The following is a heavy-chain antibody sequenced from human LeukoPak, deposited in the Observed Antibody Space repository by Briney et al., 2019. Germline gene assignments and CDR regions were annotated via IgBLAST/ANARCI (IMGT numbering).Heavy chain of an antibody. Sequence: SETLSLTCAVYGGSFSGYYWSWIRQPPGKGLEWIGSVYYRGNTNYNPSLQSRLSISVDTSKNQFSLSLNSVTAADTAVYYCARVSHSWPWVFFDPWGRGTLVTVSS. J-gene: IGHJ2*01. CDR3: ARVSHSWPWVFFDP. D-gene: IGHD1-26*01. V-gene: IGHV4-59*01. CDR2: VYYRGNT. CDR1: GGSFSGYY.